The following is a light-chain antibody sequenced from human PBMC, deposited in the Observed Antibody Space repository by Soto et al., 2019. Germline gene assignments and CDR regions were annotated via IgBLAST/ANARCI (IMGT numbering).Light chain of an antibody. CDR2: AAS. J-gene: IGKJ1*01. V-gene: IGKV1-27*01. CDR3: QKYDSAPWT. CDR1: QGFSNY. Sequence: DIQMTQSPSSLSASVGDRVTITCRASQGFSNYLAWYQQKPGKVPKVLISAASTLQSGVPSRFSGSGSGTDFTLTISSLQPADVATYFCQKYDSAPWTFGQGTKVEIK.